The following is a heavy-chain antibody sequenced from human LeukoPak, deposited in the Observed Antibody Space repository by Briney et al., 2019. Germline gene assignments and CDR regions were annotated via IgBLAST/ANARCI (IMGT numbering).Heavy chain of an antibody. D-gene: IGHD3-3*01. CDR3: ARDRSFWSWFDP. CDR1: GGTISSYY. V-gene: IGHV4-59*01. J-gene: IGHJ5*02. Sequence: PSETLSLTCTVSGGTISSYYWSWIRQPPGKGLEWIGYINYSGSTNYNPSLKSRVTMSVVTSKNQFSLKLSSVTAADTAVYYCARDRSFWSWFDPWGQGTLVTVSS. CDR2: INYSGST.